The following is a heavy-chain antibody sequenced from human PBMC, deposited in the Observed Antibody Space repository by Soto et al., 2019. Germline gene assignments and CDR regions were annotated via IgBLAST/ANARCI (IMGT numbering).Heavy chain of an antibody. CDR1: GFIFRDYA. J-gene: IGHJ4*02. V-gene: IGHV3-23*01. CDR2: ISGSGDSA. D-gene: IGHD6-19*01. CDR3: VKERRGSGWSVCDF. Sequence: VQLLESGGGLVQPGGSLRLSCAASGFIFRDYAMNWVRQAPGKGLEWVSDISGSGDSARYADAVKGRFTISRDNSRDTLYLHMNSLRVDETAVYYCVKERRGSGWSVCDFWGQGDLVTVSS.